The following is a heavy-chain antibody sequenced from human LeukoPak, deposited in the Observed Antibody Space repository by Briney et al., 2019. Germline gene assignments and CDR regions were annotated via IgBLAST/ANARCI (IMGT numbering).Heavy chain of an antibody. J-gene: IGHJ6*02. CDR1: GGSISSGSYY. Sequence: SETLSLTCTVSGGSISSGSYYWSWLRQPAGKGLEWIGRIYTSGSTNYNPSLKSRVTISVDTSKNQFSLKLSSVTAADTAVYYCARLVVVVAATRNTSYYYYYGMDVWGQGTTVTVSS. V-gene: IGHV4-61*02. D-gene: IGHD2-15*01. CDR3: ARLVVVVAATRNTSYYYYYGMDV. CDR2: IYTSGST.